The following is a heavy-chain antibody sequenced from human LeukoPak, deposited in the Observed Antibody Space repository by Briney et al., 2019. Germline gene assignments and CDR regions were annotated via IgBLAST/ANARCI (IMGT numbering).Heavy chain of an antibody. Sequence: PGGSLRLSCAASGFTFSGYSMNWVRQAPGKGLEWVSYISSRGTTIYYADSVKGRFTISRDNAKNTLYLQMNSLRAEDTAVYYCARDPHYYDFWSGYRNDAFDIWGQGTMVTVSS. CDR2: ISSRGTTI. D-gene: IGHD3-3*01. J-gene: IGHJ3*02. CDR1: GFTFSGYS. V-gene: IGHV3-48*04. CDR3: ARDPHYYDFWSGYRNDAFDI.